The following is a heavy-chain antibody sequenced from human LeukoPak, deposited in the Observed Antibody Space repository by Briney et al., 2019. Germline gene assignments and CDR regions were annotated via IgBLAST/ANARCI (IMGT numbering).Heavy chain of an antibody. CDR3: AREGGPYRPLDY. CDR1: GGSITQTNY. V-gene: IGHV4-4*02. Sequence: SETLSLTCDVSGGSITQTNYWTWVGQPPGKGLEWIGEVNLQGSTNYNPSLMRRVAISVDTSANHVSLQLTSVTAADTAVYYCAREGGPYRPLDYSGQGTLVTVSS. J-gene: IGHJ4*02. CDR2: VNLQGST.